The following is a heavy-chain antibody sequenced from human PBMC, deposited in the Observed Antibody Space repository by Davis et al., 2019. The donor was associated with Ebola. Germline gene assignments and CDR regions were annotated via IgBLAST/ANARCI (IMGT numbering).Heavy chain of an antibody. CDR3: AGGPFGVVVVAATDY. CDR2: MNPNSGNT. J-gene: IGHJ4*02. Sequence: ASVKVSCKASGGTFSSYAISWVRQAPGQGLEWMGWMNPNSGNTGYAQKFQGRVTMTRNTSISTAYMELSSLRSEDTAVYYCAGGPFGVVVVAATDYWGQGTLVTVSS. D-gene: IGHD2-15*01. CDR1: GGTFSSYA. V-gene: IGHV1-8*02.